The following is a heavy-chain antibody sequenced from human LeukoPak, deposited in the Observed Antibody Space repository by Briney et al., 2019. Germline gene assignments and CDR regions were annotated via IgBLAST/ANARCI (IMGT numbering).Heavy chain of an antibody. D-gene: IGHD1-26*01. V-gene: IGHV1-46*01. CDR2: INPYSGVT. CDR1: GYPFSSYY. Sequence: GASVKVSCKASGYPFSSYYIRWVREAPGQRFEWVGVINPYSGVTTYAQKFQGRVAMTRDTSTSTVYMELSGLRSDDTALYYCAKVDGRGATTVYIDYWGPGTVVTVSS. J-gene: IGHJ4*02. CDR3: AKVDGRGATTVYIDY.